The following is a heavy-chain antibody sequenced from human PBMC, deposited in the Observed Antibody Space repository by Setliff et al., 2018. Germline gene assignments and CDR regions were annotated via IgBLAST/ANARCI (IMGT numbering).Heavy chain of an antibody. CDR2: ISEDGRST. V-gene: IGHV3-74*01. J-gene: IGHJ6*03. CDR3: ARVMVPPFYFYMDV. D-gene: IGHD3-10*01. Sequence: GGSLRLSCAASGFTLSSHWMHWVRQAPGKGLVWVSRISEDGRSTSYADSVKGRVTISRDNAKNTLLLEFNSLRVEDAAIYYCARVMVPPFYFYMDVWGKGTTVTVSS. CDR1: GFTLSSHW.